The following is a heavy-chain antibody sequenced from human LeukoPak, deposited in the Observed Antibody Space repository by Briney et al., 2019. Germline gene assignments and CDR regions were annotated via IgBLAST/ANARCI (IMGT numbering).Heavy chain of an antibody. CDR3: ARSVAGTSYFDY. CDR1: GGTFSSYA. D-gene: IGHD6-19*01. CDR2: IIPIFGTA. V-gene: IGHV1-69*05. Sequence: ASVKVSCKASGGTFSSYAISWVRQAPGQGLEWMGGIIPIFGTANYAQKLQGRVTMTTDTSTSTAYMELRSLRSDDTAVYYCARSVAGTSYFDYWGQGTLVTVSS. J-gene: IGHJ4*02.